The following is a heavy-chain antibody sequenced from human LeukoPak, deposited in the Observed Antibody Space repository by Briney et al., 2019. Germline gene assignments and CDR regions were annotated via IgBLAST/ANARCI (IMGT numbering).Heavy chain of an antibody. D-gene: IGHD6-13*01. J-gene: IGHJ4*02. CDR2: ISTSTTTI. CDR1: GFTFSSYS. Sequence: GSLRLSCEASGFTFSSYSMNWVRQAPGKGLEWISYISTSTTTIYYANSVKGRFTISRDNTKNSLYLQMNSLRAEDTALYYCAKRSAAGTVGYFDYWGQGILVTVSS. V-gene: IGHV3-48*04. CDR3: AKRSAAGTVGYFDY.